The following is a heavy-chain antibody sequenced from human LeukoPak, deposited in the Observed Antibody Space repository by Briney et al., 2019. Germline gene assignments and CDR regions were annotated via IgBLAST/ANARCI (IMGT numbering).Heavy chain of an antibody. CDR1: GFTFSSYA. CDR2: ISYDGSNK. Sequence: GRSLRLSCAASGFTFSSYAMHWVRQAPGKGLEWVAVISYDGSNKYYADSVKGRFTISRDNAKNSLYLQMNSLRAEDTAVYYCARDTVRGGGYSYGYGYYYYGMDVWGQGTTVTVSS. V-gene: IGHV3-30*04. J-gene: IGHJ6*02. CDR3: ARDTVRGGGYSYGYGYYYYGMDV. D-gene: IGHD5-18*01.